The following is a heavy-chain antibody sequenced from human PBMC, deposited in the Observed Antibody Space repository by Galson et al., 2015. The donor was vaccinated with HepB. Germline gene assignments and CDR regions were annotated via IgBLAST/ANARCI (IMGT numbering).Heavy chain of an antibody. V-gene: IGHV7-4-1*02. D-gene: IGHD2-2*01. J-gene: IGHJ4*02. CDR3: ARERLGYCSSTSCSAGFDY. CDR2: INTNTGNP. Sequence: SVKVSCKASGYTFTSYAMNWVRQAPGQGLEWMGWINTNTGNPTYAQGFTGRFVFSLDTSVSTAYLQISSLKAEDTAVYYCARERLGYCSSTSCSAGFDYWGQGTLVTVSS. CDR1: GYTFTSYA.